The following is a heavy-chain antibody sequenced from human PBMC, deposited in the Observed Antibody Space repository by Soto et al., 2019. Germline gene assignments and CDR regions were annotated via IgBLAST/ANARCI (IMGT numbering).Heavy chain of an antibody. CDR3: ARGVTMVRGVIIRYYYGMDV. V-gene: IGHV4-34*01. Sequence: LSLTCAVYGGSFSGYYWSWIRQPPGKGLEWIGEINHSGSTNYNPSLKSRVTISVDTSKNQFSLKLSSVTAADTAVYYCARGVTMVRGVIIRYYYGMDVWGQGTTVTVSS. CDR1: GGSFSGYY. D-gene: IGHD3-10*01. CDR2: INHSGST. J-gene: IGHJ6*02.